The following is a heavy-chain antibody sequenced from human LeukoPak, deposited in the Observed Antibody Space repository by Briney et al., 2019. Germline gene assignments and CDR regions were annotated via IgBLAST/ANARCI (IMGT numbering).Heavy chain of an antibody. CDR2: ISSSDSTI. CDR1: GFTFSSYE. D-gene: IGHD3-10*01. V-gene: IGHV3-48*03. CDR3: ARDGRLDSFEYSGTDY. J-gene: IGHJ4*02. Sequence: GGSLRLSCAASGFTFSSYEMNWVRQAPGKGLEWVSYISSSDSTIYYADSVKGRFTISRDNAKNSLYLQMNSLRAEDTAVYYCARDGRLDSFEYSGTDYWGQGTLVTVSS.